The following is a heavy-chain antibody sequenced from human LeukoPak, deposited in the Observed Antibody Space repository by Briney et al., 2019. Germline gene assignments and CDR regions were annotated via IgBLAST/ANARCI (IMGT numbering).Heavy chain of an antibody. CDR3: ARAENCGGDCYSDY. J-gene: IGHJ4*02. D-gene: IGHD2-21*02. CDR1: GYTFTSYG. CDR2: ISAYNGNT. V-gene: IGHV1-18*01. Sequence: GASVKVSCKASGYTFTSYGISWVRLAPGQGLEWMGWISAYNGNTNYAQKLQGRVTMTTDTSTSTAYMELRSLRSDDTAVYYCARAENCGGDCYSDYWGQGTLVTVSS.